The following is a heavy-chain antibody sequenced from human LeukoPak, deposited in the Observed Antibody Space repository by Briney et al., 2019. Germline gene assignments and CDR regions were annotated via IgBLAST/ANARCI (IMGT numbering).Heavy chain of an antibody. CDR3: AKALYGSGSTMDC. J-gene: IGHJ4*02. D-gene: IGHD3-10*01. V-gene: IGHV3-23*01. Sequence: GGSLRLSCAASGFTFSSYAMSWVRQAPGEGLEWVSAISGSGGSTYYADSVKGRFTISRDNSKNTLYLQMNSLRAEDTAVYYCAKALYGSGSTMDCWGQGTLVTVSS. CDR2: ISGSGGST. CDR1: GFTFSSYA.